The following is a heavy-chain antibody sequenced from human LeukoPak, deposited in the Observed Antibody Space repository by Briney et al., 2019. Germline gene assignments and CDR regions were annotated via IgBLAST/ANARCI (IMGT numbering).Heavy chain of an antibody. Sequence: SETLSLTCTVSGGSISSSSYYWSWIRQPPGKGLEWIGYIYYSGSTNYNPSLKSRVTISVDTSKNQFSLKLSSVTAADTAVYYCARVGYYYDSSGPLDYWGQGTLVTVSS. CDR3: ARVGYYYDSSGPLDY. CDR2: IYYSGST. CDR1: GGSISSSSYY. D-gene: IGHD3-22*01. J-gene: IGHJ4*02. V-gene: IGHV4-61*01.